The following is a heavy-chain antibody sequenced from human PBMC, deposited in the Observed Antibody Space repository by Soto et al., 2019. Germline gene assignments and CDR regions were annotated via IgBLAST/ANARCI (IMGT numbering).Heavy chain of an antibody. V-gene: IGHV1-46*01. CDR1: GYTFTSYY. J-gene: IGHJ4*02. CDR2: INPSGGST. D-gene: IGHD3-16*01. CDR3: ARVHPTSTGAGGHQFAY. Sequence: ASVKVSCKASGYTFTSYYMHWVRQAPGQGLEWMGIINPSGGSTSYAQKFQGRVTMTRDTSTSTVYMELSSLRSEDTAVYYCARVHPTSTGAGGHQFAYWARGTLVTVSS.